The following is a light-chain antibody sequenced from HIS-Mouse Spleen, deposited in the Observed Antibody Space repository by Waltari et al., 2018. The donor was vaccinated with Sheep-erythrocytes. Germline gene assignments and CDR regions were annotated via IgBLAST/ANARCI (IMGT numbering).Light chain of an antibody. V-gene: IGLV2-11*01. J-gene: IGLJ1*01. CDR3: CSYAGSYNHV. CDR1: SRDVVCYNY. Sequence: QSALTQPRSVSGSPGQSVTISCTGTSRDVVCYNYFPWYQQHPGKAPKLMIYDVSKRPSGVPDRFSGSKSGNTASLTISGLQAEDEADYYCCSYAGSYNHVFATGTKVTVL. CDR2: DVS.